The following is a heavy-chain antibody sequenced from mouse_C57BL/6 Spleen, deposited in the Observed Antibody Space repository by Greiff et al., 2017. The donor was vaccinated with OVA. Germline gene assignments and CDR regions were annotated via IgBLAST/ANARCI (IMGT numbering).Heavy chain of an antibody. CDR3: ARTTVEYFDV. J-gene: IGHJ1*03. CDR2: ISYDGSN. V-gene: IGHV3-6*01. Sequence: EVQLQESGPGLVKPSQSLSLTCSVTGYSITSGYYWNWIRQFPGNKLEWMGYISYDGSNNYNPSLKNRISITRDTSKNQFFLKLNSVTTEDTATYYCARTTVEYFDVWGTGTTVTVSS. CDR1: GYSITSGYY. D-gene: IGHD1-1*01.